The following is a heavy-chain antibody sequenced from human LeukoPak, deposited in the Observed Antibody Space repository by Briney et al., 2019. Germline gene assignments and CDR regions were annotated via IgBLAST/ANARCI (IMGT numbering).Heavy chain of an antibody. CDR2: IYYSGST. CDR1: GGSISSYY. J-gene: IGHJ3*02. D-gene: IGHD6-13*01. V-gene: IGHV4-59*01. Sequence: PSETLSLTCTVSGGSISSYYWSWIRQPPGKGLEWIGYIYYSGSTNYNPSLKSRVTISVDTSKNQFSLKLSSVTAADTALYYCVHDIGKRHNSNWHRDAYDIWGQGTLVTVSS. CDR3: VHDIGKRHNSNWHRDAYDI.